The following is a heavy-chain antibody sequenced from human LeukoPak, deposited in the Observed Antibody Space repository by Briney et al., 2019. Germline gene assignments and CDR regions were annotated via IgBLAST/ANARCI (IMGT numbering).Heavy chain of an antibody. D-gene: IGHD2-15*01. Sequence: PGGSLRLSCAASGFTFSSYWMSWVRQAPGEGLEWVSYISSSSATIYYADSVKGRFTVSRDNAKNSLYLQMNSLRPEDTAVYYCARGFLGNSFDFWGQGTLVTVSS. CDR3: ARGFLGNSFDF. J-gene: IGHJ4*02. CDR1: GFTFSSYW. CDR2: ISSSSATI. V-gene: IGHV3-48*01.